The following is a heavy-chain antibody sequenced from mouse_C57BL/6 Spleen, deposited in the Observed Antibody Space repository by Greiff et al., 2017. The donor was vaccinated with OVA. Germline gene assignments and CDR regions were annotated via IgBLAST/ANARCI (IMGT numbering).Heavy chain of an antibody. V-gene: IGHV1-55*01. J-gene: IGHJ4*01. CDR1: GYTFTSYW. Sequence: QVQLQQPGAELVKPGASVKMSCKASGYTFTSYWITWVKRRPGQGLWGIGDIYPGSGSTNSNEKFKSKATLTVDTSSSTAYMQLSSLTSEDSAVYYCARHRDYAMDYWGQGTSVTVSS. CDR2: IYPGSGST. CDR3: ARHRDYAMDY.